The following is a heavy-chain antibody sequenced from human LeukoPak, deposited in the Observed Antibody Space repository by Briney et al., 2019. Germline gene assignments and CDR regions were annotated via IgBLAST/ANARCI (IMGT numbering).Heavy chain of an antibody. J-gene: IGHJ4*02. V-gene: IGHV5-51*01. CDR1: GYSFTTYW. Sequence: GESLKISCKGSGYSFTTYWIGWVRPMPGKGLEWMGIIYPDDSDTRYSPSFQGQVTISADKSISTAYLQWSSLKASDTAMYYCARHRSYSSGWDSVGYWGQGTLVTVSS. CDR3: ARHRSYSSGWDSVGY. D-gene: IGHD6-19*01. CDR2: IYPDDSDT.